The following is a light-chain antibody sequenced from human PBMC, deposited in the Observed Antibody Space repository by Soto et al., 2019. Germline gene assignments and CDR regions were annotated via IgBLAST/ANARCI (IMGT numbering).Light chain of an antibody. CDR1: SSDVGGYNY. Sequence: QSALTQPASVSGSPGQSITISCTGTSSDVGGYNYVSWYQQHPGKAPKLMIYDVSHRPSGVSNRFSGSKSGNTASLTFSGLQAEDEADYYCSSYTSNNTHVVFGGGTKVTVL. CDR2: DVS. V-gene: IGLV2-14*01. J-gene: IGLJ2*01. CDR3: SSYTSNNTHVV.